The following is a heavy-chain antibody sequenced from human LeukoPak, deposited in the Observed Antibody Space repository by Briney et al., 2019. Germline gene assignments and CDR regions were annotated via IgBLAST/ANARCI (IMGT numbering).Heavy chain of an antibody. J-gene: IGHJ4*02. CDR1: GYTFNVYF. CDR2: INPNSGGT. CDR3: ASGRGSGSLR. V-gene: IGHV1-2*02. D-gene: IGHD1-26*01. Sequence: ASVKVSCKASGYTFNVYFMQWVRQAPGQGLEWMGWINPNSGGTNYAQKFQGRVTMTLDTSNSAAYMELTSLPTDDTAIYYCASGRGSGSLRWGEGTLVTVSS.